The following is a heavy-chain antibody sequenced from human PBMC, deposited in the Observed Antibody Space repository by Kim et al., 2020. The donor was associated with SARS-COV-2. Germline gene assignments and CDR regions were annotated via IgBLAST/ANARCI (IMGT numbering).Heavy chain of an antibody. CDR3: ARVLYGAGSHYYFDL. J-gene: IGHJ4*02. Sequence: EPVKGRFPISRDNAQNSLYLQMSTLRAEDTAVYYCARVLYGAGSHYYFDLWGQGTLVTVSS. D-gene: IGHD3-10*01. V-gene: IGHV3-11*01.